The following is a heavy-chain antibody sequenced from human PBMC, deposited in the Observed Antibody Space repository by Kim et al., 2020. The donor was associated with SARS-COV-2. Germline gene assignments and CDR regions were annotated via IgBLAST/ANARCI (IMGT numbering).Heavy chain of an antibody. J-gene: IGHJ3*02. Sequence: ASVKVSCKASGYTFTSYDINWVRQATGQGLEWMGWMNPNSGNTGYAQKFQGRVTMTRNTSISTAYMELSSLRSEDTAVYYCARSYYYGSGIENDAFDIWGQGTMVTVSS. CDR2: MNPNSGNT. D-gene: IGHD3-10*01. CDR1: GYTFTSYD. V-gene: IGHV1-8*01. CDR3: ARSYYYGSGIENDAFDI.